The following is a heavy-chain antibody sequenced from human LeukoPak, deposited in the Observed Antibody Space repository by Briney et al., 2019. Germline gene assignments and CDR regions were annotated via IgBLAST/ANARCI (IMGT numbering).Heavy chain of an antibody. Sequence: GGSLRLSCAASAFTFSSFGMSWVRQAPGKGLEWVSVIYSGGSTYYADSVKGRFTISRDNSKNTLYLQMNSLRAEDTAVYYCAKWSYDSSGYYYWYFDLWGRGTLVTVSS. J-gene: IGHJ2*01. CDR3: AKWSYDSSGYYYWYFDL. V-gene: IGHV3-23*03. CDR1: AFTFSSFG. CDR2: IYSGGST. D-gene: IGHD3-22*01.